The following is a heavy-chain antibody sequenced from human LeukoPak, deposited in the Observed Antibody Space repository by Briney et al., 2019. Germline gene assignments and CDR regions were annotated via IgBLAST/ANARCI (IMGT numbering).Heavy chain of an antibody. D-gene: IGHD3-3*01. CDR1: GFTFTSSA. CDR2: IVVGSGNT. V-gene: IGHV1-58*02. J-gene: IGHJ4*02. Sequence: GASVKVSCKASGFTFTSSAMQWVRQARGQRLEWIGWIVVGSGNTNYAQKFQERVTITRDMSTSTAYMELSSLRSEDTAVYYCARAESKDFWSGYYTHFDYWGQGTLVTVSS. CDR3: ARAESKDFWSGYYTHFDY.